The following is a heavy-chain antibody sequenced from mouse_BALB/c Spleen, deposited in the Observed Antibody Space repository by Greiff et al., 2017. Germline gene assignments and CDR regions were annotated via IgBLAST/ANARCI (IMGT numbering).Heavy chain of an antibody. CDR3: ARKEYGNYGVAY. V-gene: IGHV3-2*02. Sequence: EVKLMESGPGLVKPSQSLSLTCTVTGYSITSDYAWNWIRQFPGNKLEWMGYISYSGSTSYNPSLKSRISITRDTSKNQFFLQLNSVTTEDTATYYCARKEYGNYGVAYWGQGTLVTVSA. CDR2: ISYSGST. D-gene: IGHD2-10*02. CDR1: GYSITSDYA. J-gene: IGHJ3*01.